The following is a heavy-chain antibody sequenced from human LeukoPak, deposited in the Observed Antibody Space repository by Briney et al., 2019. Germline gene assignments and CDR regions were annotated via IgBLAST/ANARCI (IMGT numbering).Heavy chain of an antibody. CDR1: GFSFGDYA. J-gene: IGHJ6*02. D-gene: IGHD2/OR15-2a*01. V-gene: IGHV3-43*02. CDR3: GTWAFYHGLVV. Sequence: GSLRLSCAASGFSFGDYAMHWVRQAPGKGLEWVSLIRADGGRTYYADSVNGRFTISRDNSKNSLYLQMNSLRTDDTALYYCGTWAFYHGLVVWGQGTTVTVSS. CDR2: IRADGGRT.